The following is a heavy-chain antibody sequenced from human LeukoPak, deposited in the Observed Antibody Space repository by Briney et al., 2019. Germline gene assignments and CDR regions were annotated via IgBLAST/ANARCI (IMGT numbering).Heavy chain of an antibody. Sequence: PSETLSLTCTVSGGSISLYYWSWIRQPPGKGLEWIGYFYDARSPKYNPSLERRVTISVDMSRNQFSLNLTSVTAADTAVYYCARGRGSLTYWGQGTLATVSS. CDR3: ARGRGSLTY. CDR1: GGSISLYY. V-gene: IGHV4-59*01. D-gene: IGHD3-10*01. J-gene: IGHJ4*02. CDR2: FYDARSP.